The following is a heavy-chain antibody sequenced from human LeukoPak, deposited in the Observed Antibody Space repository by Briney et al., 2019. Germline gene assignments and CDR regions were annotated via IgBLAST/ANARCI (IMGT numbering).Heavy chain of an antibody. Sequence: GGSLRLSCAASGFTFSNAWMTWVRQAPGEGPEWVGRIKSTTDGGTTDYAAPVKGRFTISREDSESTLFLQMNSLKIEDTAVYYCTTSSYSSGLHYYYYYYMDVWGKGTTVTVSS. CDR3: TTSSYSSGLHYYYYYYMDV. CDR1: GFTFSNAW. CDR2: IKSTTDGGTT. D-gene: IGHD6-19*01. J-gene: IGHJ6*03. V-gene: IGHV3-15*01.